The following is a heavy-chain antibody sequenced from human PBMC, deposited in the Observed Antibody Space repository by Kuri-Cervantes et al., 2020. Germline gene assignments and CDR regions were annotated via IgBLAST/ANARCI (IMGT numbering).Heavy chain of an antibody. Sequence: GGSLRLSCVASGFTFSSYWMSWVRQAPGKGLEWVANIEQDGSKKYYADSVKGRFTISRDNAKNTVYLQMNSLRAEDTAMYYCAKMGDYDSSGYYGFMHHWGQGNRVTVSS. CDR1: GFTFSSYW. V-gene: IGHV3-7*01. D-gene: IGHD3-22*01. J-gene: IGHJ1*01. CDR3: AKMGDYDSSGYYGFMHH. CDR2: IEQDGSKK.